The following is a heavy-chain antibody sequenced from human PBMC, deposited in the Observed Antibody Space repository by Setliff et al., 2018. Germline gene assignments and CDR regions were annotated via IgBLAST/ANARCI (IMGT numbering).Heavy chain of an antibody. J-gene: IGHJ4*02. Sequence: PGGSLRLSCAASGFTFRSYWMSWVRQAPGKGLEWVANIKKDGSIKYYVGSVKGRFTISRDNAKNSLYLQMNSLRAEDTALYYCARVAGADEGFDYWGQGTLVTVSS. CDR1: GFTFRSYW. CDR3: ARVAGADEGFDY. V-gene: IGHV3-7*01. CDR2: IKKDGSIK. D-gene: IGHD2-8*02.